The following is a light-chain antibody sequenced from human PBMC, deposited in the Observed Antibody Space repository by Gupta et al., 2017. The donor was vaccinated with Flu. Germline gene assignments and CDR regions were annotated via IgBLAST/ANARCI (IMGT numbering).Light chain of an antibody. J-gene: IGLJ2*01. CDR1: SSDVGGYNY. Sequence: QSAXTQPASVSGSPXQSITISCTGTSSDVGGYNYDSWYQQHPGKAPKLMIYEVSNRPSGVSNRFSGSKSGNTASLTISGLQAENEADYYCSSYTSSSTLDVVFGGGTKLTVL. CDR2: EVS. CDR3: SSYTSSSTLDVV. V-gene: IGLV2-14*01.